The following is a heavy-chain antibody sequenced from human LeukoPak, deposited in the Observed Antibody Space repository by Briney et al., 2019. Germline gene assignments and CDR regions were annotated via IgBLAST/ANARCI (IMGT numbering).Heavy chain of an antibody. CDR3: ARVAGYSYIYANY. V-gene: IGHV4-39*07. J-gene: IGHJ4*02. CDR2: IYHSGNT. CDR1: GGSISFGGYY. D-gene: IGHD5-18*01. Sequence: SETLSLTCTVSGGSISFGGYYWGWIRQPPGKGLEWIGTIYHSGNTYYNPSLKSRVTISVDTSKNQFSLKVNSVTAADTAVYYCARVAGYSYIYANYWGQGTLVTVSS.